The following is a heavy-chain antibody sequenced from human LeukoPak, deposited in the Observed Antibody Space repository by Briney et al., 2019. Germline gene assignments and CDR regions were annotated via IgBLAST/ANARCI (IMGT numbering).Heavy chain of an antibody. V-gene: IGHV1-2*02. CDR3: ARVNDFWSGYDYYYYIDV. D-gene: IGHD3-3*01. J-gene: IGHJ6*03. Sequence: EASVKVSCKASGYTFTSYGISWVRQAPGQGLEWMGWINPNSGGTNYAQKFQGRVTMTRDTSLSTAYMELSRLRSDDTAVYYCARVNDFWSGYDYYYYIDVWGKGTTVTVSS. CDR1: GYTFTSYG. CDR2: INPNSGGT.